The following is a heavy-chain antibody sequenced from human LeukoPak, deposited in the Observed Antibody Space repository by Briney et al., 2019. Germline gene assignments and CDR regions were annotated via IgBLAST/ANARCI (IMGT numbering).Heavy chain of an antibody. Sequence: PGRSLRLSCAASGFTFSSYGMQWVRQAPGEGLEWVAVISHDGTVQHYADSVKGRFTISRDDSDNTLYLQMNSLRDEDTAMYYCAKEGTAMASSYFDYWGQGTLITVSS. J-gene: IGHJ4*02. CDR3: AKEGTAMASSYFDY. D-gene: IGHD5-18*01. V-gene: IGHV3-30*18. CDR1: GFTFSSYG. CDR2: ISHDGTVQ.